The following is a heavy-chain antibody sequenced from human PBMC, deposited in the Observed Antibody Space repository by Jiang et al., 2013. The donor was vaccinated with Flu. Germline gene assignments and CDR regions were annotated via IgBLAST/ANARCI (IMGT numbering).Heavy chain of an antibody. CDR1: GGSISSGDYY. CDR2: IYYSGST. Sequence: TCTVSGGSISSGDYYWSWIRQPPGKGLEWIGYIYYSGSTYYNPSLKSRVTISVDTSKNQFSLKLSSVTAADTAVYYCASVLMVYAHYFDYWGQGTLVTVSS. J-gene: IGHJ4*02. D-gene: IGHD2-8*01. V-gene: IGHV4-30-4*01. CDR3: ASVLMVYAHYFDY.